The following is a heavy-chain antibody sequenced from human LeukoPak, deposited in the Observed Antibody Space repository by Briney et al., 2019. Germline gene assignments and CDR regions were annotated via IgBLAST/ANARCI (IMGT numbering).Heavy chain of an antibody. CDR1: GFTFSSYS. Sequence: GGSLRLSCAASGFTFSSYSMNWVRQAPGKGLEWVSSISSSGSYIYYADSVKGRFTISRDNAKNSLYLQMNSLRAEDMAVYYCARDQGGYGLLFDYWGQGTLVTVSS. J-gene: IGHJ4*02. D-gene: IGHD3-10*01. V-gene: IGHV3-21*01. CDR3: ARDQGGYGLLFDY. CDR2: ISSSGSYI.